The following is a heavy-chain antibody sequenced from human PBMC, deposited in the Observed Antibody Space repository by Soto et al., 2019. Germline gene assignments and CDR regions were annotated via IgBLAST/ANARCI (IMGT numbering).Heavy chain of an antibody. CDR2: IIPIFGTA. Sequence: ASVEVSCKASGGTFSSYAISWVRQAPGQGLEWMGGIIPIFGTANYAQKFQGRVTITADESTSTAYMELSSLRSEDTAVYYCARSLTSGSYVRFDYWGQGTLVTVSS. CDR1: GGTFSSYA. CDR3: ARSLTSGSYVRFDY. V-gene: IGHV1-69*13. J-gene: IGHJ4*02. D-gene: IGHD1-26*01.